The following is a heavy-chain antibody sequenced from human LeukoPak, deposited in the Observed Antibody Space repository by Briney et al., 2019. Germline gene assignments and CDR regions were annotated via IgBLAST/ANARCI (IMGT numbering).Heavy chain of an antibody. CDR1: GFTFSSYW. V-gene: IGHV3-74*01. CDR3: AKDTYYGSASGNFDY. CDR2: INSDGSST. J-gene: IGHJ4*02. Sequence: GGSLRLSCAASGFTFSSYWMHWVRQAPGKGLVWVSRINSDGSSTSYADSVKGRFTISRDNAKNSLYLQMNSLRAEDTALYYCAKDTYYGSASGNFDYWGQGTLVTVSS. D-gene: IGHD3-10*01.